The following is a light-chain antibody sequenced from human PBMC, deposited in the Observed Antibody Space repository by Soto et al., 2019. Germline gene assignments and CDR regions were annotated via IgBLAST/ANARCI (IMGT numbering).Light chain of an antibody. CDR1: QSINNRY. CDR3: QLVGSSAGLS. CDR2: AGP. Sequence: EIVLTQSPGTLSLSPGERATLSCRASQSINNRYLAWYQQKPGQAPRLLIYAGPSSATGIPDRFSGSGSGTKFTLNISRLEAEEFAVYDCQLVGSSAGLSFGPWNKFDIK. J-gene: IGKJ3*01. V-gene: IGKV3-20*01.